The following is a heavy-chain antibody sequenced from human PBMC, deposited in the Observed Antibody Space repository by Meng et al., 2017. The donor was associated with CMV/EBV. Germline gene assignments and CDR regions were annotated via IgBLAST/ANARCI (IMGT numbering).Heavy chain of an antibody. CDR2: IKSKTDGGTT. J-gene: IGHJ6*02. V-gene: IGHV3-15*01. D-gene: IGHD4-11*01. CDR1: GFTFSNAW. Sequence: GESLKISCAASGFTFSNAWMSWVRQAPGKGLEWVGRIKSKTDGGTTDYAAPVKGRFTISRDDSKNTLYLQMNSLKTEDTAVYYCTTDTVTTVTTPPMWYYYYYYGMDVWGQGTTVTVSS. CDR3: TTDTVTTVTTPPMWYYYYYYGMDV.